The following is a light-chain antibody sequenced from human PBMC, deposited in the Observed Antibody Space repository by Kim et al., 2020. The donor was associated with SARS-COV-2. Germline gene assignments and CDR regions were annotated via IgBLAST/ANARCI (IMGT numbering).Light chain of an antibody. Sequence: QSVLTQPPSVSGARGQRVAISCTGSSSNIGAGFDVQWYQQLPGTAPKLLIYANNRRPSGVPDRFSGSKSVTSASLAITGLQAEDEADYYCQSYDRSLSGSVFGGGTKLTVL. CDR2: ANN. CDR3: QSYDRSLSGSV. CDR1: SSNIGAGFD. J-gene: IGLJ3*02. V-gene: IGLV1-40*01.